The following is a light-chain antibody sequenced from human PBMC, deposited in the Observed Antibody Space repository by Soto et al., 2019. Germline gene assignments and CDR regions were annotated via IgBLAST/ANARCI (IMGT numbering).Light chain of an antibody. V-gene: IGLV2-8*01. CDR1: KNDIGVYDF. Sequence: QSVLTQPPSASGSPGQSVTISCTGTKNDIGVYDFVSWYQHHPGKAPRLIIYEVVQRPSGVPDRFSGSKSGNTASLTVSGLQAADEGDYFRKSYAGSTPSVFGSGTKLTVL. CDR3: KSYAGSTPSV. J-gene: IGLJ1*01. CDR2: EVV.